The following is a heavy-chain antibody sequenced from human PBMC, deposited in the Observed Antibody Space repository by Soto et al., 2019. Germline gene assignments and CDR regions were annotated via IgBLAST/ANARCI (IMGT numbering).Heavy chain of an antibody. CDR3: VKYTVTEDLGES. Sequence: EVQVLESGGYVVRPGGSLRLSCAASGFTFSSYAMGWVRQAPGKGLEWVAGVSRAGTYTFYADSVRGRFSISRDNSRDTVDLYMNALRGDDTAVYFCVKYTVTEDLGESWGQGTLVSVSS. CDR1: GFTFSSYA. D-gene: IGHD3-16*01. J-gene: IGHJ5*02. CDR2: VSRAGTYT. V-gene: IGHV3-23*01.